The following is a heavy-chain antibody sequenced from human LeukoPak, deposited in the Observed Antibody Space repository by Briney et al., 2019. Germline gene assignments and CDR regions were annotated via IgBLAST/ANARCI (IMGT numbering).Heavy chain of an antibody. D-gene: IGHD1-26*01. J-gene: IGHJ4*02. Sequence: VASVKVSCKASGGTFSSYAISWVRQAPGQGLEWMGRIIPIFGTANYAQKFQGRVTTTTDESTSTAYMELSSLRSEDTAVYYCARGPVGATYEDYWGQGTLVTVSS. CDR3: ARGPVGATYEDY. CDR1: GGTFSSYA. V-gene: IGHV1-69*05. CDR2: IIPIFGTA.